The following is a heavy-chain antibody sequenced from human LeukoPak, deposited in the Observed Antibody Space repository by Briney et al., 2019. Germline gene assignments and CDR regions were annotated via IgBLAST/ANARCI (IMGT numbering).Heavy chain of an antibody. Sequence: GGSLRLSCAASGFTFSSYGMHWVRQAPGKGLEWVSSISSSSGSIYYADSVKGRFTISRDNAKNSLFLQMNSLRAEDTAVYYCARYFDDWGQGILVTVSS. CDR3: ARYFDD. V-gene: IGHV3-21*01. J-gene: IGHJ4*02. CDR2: ISSSSGSI. CDR1: GFTFSSYG.